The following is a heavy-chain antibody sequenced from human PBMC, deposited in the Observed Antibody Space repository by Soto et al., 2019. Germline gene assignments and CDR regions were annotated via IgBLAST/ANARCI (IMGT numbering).Heavy chain of an antibody. V-gene: IGHV1-69*13. J-gene: IGHJ3*02. CDR2: IIPIFGTA. Sequence: SVKVSCKASGGTFSSYAISWVRQAPGQGLEWMGGIIPIFGTANYAQKFQGRVTITADESTSTTYMELSSLRSEDTAVYYCARDLTTVVTQGYDAFDIWGQGTMVTVSS. CDR3: ARDLTTVVTQGYDAFDI. D-gene: IGHD4-17*01. CDR1: GGTFSSYA.